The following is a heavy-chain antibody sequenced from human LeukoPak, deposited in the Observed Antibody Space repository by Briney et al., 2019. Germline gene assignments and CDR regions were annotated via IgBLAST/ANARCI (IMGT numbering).Heavy chain of an antibody. CDR1: GYTLTELS. Sequence: ASVKVSCKVSGYTLTELSMHWVRQAPGKGLEWMGTFDPEHGETFYAQTFQGRVTMTEDTSTDTTYMELSSLRSEDTAVYYCASDCSGGSCYSSPNYWGQGTLVTVSS. CDR2: FDPEHGET. CDR3: ASDCSGGSCYSSPNY. D-gene: IGHD2-15*01. J-gene: IGHJ4*02. V-gene: IGHV1-24*01.